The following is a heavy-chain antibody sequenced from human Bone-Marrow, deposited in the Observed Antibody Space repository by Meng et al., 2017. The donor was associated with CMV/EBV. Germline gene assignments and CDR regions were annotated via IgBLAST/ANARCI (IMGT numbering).Heavy chain of an antibody. J-gene: IGHJ6*02. CDR1: GGTFSSYA. CDR2: IIPIFGTT. CDR3: ARGYCSGGSCYGYYYGMDV. V-gene: IGHV1-69*05. D-gene: IGHD2-15*01. Sequence: SVKVSCKASGGTFSSYAISWVRQAPGQGLEWMGGIIPIFGTTNYAQKFQGRVTITTDESTSTAYMELSSLRSEDTAVYYCARGYCSGGSCYGYYYGMDVWGQGTTVTVSS.